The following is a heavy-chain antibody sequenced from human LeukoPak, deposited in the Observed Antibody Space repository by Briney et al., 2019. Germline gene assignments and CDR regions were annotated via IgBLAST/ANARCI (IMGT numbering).Heavy chain of an antibody. CDR2: ISYDGSNK. CDR1: GFTFSNYG. V-gene: IGHV3-30*18. D-gene: IGHD3-10*01. CDR3: AKGSHYYASGSRLDY. J-gene: IGHJ4*02. Sequence: GGSLRLSCAASGFTFSNYGMHWVRQAPGKGLEWVAXISYDGSNKYYADSVKGRFTISRDNSKNTLFLQMNSLRAEDTAVYYCAKGSHYYASGSRLDYWDQGTLVTLSS.